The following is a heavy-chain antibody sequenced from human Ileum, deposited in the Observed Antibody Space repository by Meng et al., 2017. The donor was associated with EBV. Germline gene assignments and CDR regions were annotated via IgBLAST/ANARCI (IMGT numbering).Heavy chain of an antibody. V-gene: IGHV6-1*01. Sequence: QLQLQESGPGLVQPSQSLSLSCVISGDSVSSDKTAWNWIRQSPSRGLEWLRRTYRRSRWYYDYALSVKSRINISPDTSKNQVSLQLNSVTDEDTGIYYCATSRIAKFDRWGQGTLVTVSS. CDR1: GDSVSSDKTA. CDR2: TYRRSRWYY. CDR3: ATSRIAKFDR. J-gene: IGHJ5*02.